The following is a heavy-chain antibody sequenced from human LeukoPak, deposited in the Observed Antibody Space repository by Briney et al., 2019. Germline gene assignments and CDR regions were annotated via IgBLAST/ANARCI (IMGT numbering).Heavy chain of an antibody. CDR3: ARAWDYYDSRGFYLRYFDY. CDR1: GGSFSTYY. CDR2: IYYSGST. J-gene: IGHJ4*02. V-gene: IGHV4-59*01. Sequence: SETLSLTCTVSGGSFSTYYWSWIRQPPGKGLEWIGCIYYSGSTNYNPSLKSRVTISVDMSKNQFSLRLSSVTAADTAVYYCARAWDYYDSRGFYLRYFDYWGQGTLVTVSS. D-gene: IGHD3-22*01.